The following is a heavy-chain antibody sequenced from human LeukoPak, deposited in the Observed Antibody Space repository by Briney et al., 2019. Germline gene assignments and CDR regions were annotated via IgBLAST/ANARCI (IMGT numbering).Heavy chain of an antibody. CDR1: GYTFTSYA. CDR2: INTNTGNP. Sequence: ASVKVSCKASGYTFTSYAMNWVRQATGQGLEWVGWINTNTGNPTYAQGFTGRFVFSLDTSVSTAYLQISSLKAEDTAVYYCARLGRGNYGDYVYAFDIWGQGTMVTVSS. J-gene: IGHJ3*02. CDR3: ARLGRGNYGDYVYAFDI. D-gene: IGHD4-17*01. V-gene: IGHV7-4-1*02.